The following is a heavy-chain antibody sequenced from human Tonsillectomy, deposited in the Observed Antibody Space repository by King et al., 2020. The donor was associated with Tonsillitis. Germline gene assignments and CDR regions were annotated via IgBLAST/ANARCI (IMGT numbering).Heavy chain of an antibody. Sequence: QLVQSGAEVKKPGESLKISCKGSGYSFTSYWIGWVRQMPGNALEWMGIIYPGDSDTRYSPSFPGQVTIPADKSISTAYLQWSSLKASDTAMYYCARSRGSSWANFDYWGQGTLVTVSS. CDR3: ARSRGSSWANFDY. D-gene: IGHD6-13*01. J-gene: IGHJ4*02. CDR2: IYPGDSDT. V-gene: IGHV5-51*01. CDR1: GYSFTSYW.